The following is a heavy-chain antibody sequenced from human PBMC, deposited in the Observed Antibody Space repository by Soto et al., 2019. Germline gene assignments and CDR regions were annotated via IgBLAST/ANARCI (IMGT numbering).Heavy chain of an antibody. CDR1: GFTFSGHA. V-gene: IGHV3-33*01. CDR3: ARDGQGLAPYALDV. D-gene: IGHD6-19*01. CDR2: IWYDGSNK. Sequence: QVQLVESGGGVAQPGRSLRLSCTVSGFTFSGHAMHWVRQAPGKGLEWVTQIWYDGSNKYYAESVKGRFTISRDNSTNTLYLQMNSLRVEDTAVYYCARDGQGLAPYALDVCGQGTSVTVSS. J-gene: IGHJ6*02.